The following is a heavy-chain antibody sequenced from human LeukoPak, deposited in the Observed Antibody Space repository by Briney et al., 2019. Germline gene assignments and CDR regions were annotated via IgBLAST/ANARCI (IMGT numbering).Heavy chain of an antibody. J-gene: IGHJ4*02. CDR1: GYTFTNYY. CDR2: INPGGDNT. D-gene: IGHD3-22*01. Sequence: ASVKVSCKASGYTFTNYYIHWVRQAPGQGLEWMGLINPGGDNTNYAQNFQGRVTMTTDTSTSTAYMELRSLRSDDTAVYYCARDSTMIWAPGYWGQGTLVTVSS. CDR3: ARDSTMIWAPGY. V-gene: IGHV1-46*01.